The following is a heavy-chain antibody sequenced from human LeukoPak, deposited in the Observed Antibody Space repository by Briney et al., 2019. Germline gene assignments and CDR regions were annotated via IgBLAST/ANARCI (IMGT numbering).Heavy chain of an antibody. Sequence: SETLSLTCTVSGGSISSGDYYWSWIRQPPGKGLEWIGYIYYSGSTYYNPSLKSRVTISVDTSKNQFSLKLSSVTAADTAVYYCARGSVTTGVWFDPWGQGTLVTVSS. V-gene: IGHV4-30-4*01. CDR3: ARGSVTTGVWFDP. CDR1: GGSISSGDYY. J-gene: IGHJ5*02. CDR2: IYYSGST. D-gene: IGHD4-11*01.